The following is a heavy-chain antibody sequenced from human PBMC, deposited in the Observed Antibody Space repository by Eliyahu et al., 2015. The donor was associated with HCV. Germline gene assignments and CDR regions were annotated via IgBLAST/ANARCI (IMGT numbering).Heavy chain of an antibody. J-gene: IGHJ3*02. CDR1: GXTFTGYY. Sequence: QVQLVQSGAEVKKPGASVKVSCKASGXTFTGYYMHWVRQAPGQGLEWMGWINPNSGGTNYAQKFQGRVTMTRDTSISTAYMELSRLRSDDTAVYYCATSKIVVVAQGAFDIWGQGTMVTVSS. CDR2: INPNSGGT. V-gene: IGHV1-2*02. CDR3: ATSKIVVVAQGAFDI. D-gene: IGHD2-15*01.